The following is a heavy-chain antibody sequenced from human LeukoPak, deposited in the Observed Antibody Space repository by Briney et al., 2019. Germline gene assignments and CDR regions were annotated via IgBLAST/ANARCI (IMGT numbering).Heavy chain of an antibody. CDR1: GGSISSGGFY. CDR3: ARVRGLYYGDAFDI. V-gene: IGHV4-30-4*08. Sequence: PSQTLSLTCTVSGGSISSGGFYWSWVRQPPGEGLEWIGYIYYSGSTYYNPSLKSRVTISVDTSKNQFSLKLSSVTAADTAVYYCARVRGLYYGDAFDIWGQGTMVTVSS. J-gene: IGHJ3*02. CDR2: IYYSGST. D-gene: IGHD3-10*01.